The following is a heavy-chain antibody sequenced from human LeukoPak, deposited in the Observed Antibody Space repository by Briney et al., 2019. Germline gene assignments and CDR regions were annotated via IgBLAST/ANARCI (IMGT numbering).Heavy chain of an antibody. D-gene: IGHD2-15*01. CDR3: ARRVVVVAARDGWFDP. J-gene: IGHJ5*02. V-gene: IGHV4-34*01. Sequence: SETLSLTCAVYGGSFSGYYWSCIRQPPGKGLEWIGEINHSGSTNYNPSLKSRVTISVDTSKNQFSLKLSSVTAADTAVYYCARRVVVVAARDGWFDPWGQGTLVTVSS. CDR1: GGSFSGYY. CDR2: INHSGST.